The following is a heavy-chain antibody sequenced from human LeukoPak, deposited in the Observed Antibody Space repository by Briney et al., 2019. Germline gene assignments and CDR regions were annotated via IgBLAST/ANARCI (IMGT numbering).Heavy chain of an antibody. CDR3: ASSGPWSYYFDY. D-gene: IGHD3-10*01. CDR1: GYTFTGYY. J-gene: IGHJ4*02. V-gene: IGHV1-2*02. CDR2: INPNSGGT. Sequence: ASVKVSCKASGYTFTGYYMHWVRPAPGQGVEWMGWINPNSGGTNYAQKFQGRVTMTRDTSISTAYMELSRLRSDDTAVYYCASSGPWSYYFDYWGQGTLVTVSS.